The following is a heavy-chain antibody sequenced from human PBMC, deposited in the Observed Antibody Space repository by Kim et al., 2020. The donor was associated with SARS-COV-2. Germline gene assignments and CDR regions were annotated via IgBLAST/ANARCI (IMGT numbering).Heavy chain of an antibody. V-gene: IGHV6-1*01. D-gene: IGHD2-2*01. CDR3: ARISTSWGGNWFDP. Sequence: SQTLSLTCAISGDSVSSNSATWNWIRQSPSRGLEWLGRTYYRSKWYNDYAASVKSRININPDTSKNQFSLQLNSVTPEDTAVYYCARISTSWGGNWFDPWGQGTLVTVSS. CDR2: TYYRSKWYN. CDR1: GDSVSSNSAT. J-gene: IGHJ5*02.